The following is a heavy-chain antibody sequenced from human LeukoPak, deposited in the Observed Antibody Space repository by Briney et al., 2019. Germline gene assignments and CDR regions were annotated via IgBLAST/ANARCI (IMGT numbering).Heavy chain of an antibody. CDR1: GFTFSSYA. D-gene: IGHD3-22*01. CDR3: AKDKSRRITMIVVVITTFDY. J-gene: IGHJ4*02. CDR2: ISGSGGST. Sequence: PGGSLRLSCAASGFTFSSYAMSWVRQAPGKGLEWVSAISGSGGSTYYADSVKGRFTISRDNSKNTLYLQMNSLRAEDTAVYYCAKDKSRRITMIVVVITTFDYWGQGTLVTVSS. V-gene: IGHV3-23*01.